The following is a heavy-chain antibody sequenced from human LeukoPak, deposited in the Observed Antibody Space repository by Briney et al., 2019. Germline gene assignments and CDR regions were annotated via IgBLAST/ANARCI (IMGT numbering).Heavy chain of an antibody. D-gene: IGHD3-3*01. CDR2: ISSGSDYI. CDR3: ARGPGFLTDY. V-gene: IGHV3-21*01. CDR1: EFTFSSYS. Sequence: GGSLRLSCAASEFTFSSYSMNWVRQAPGKGLEWVSSISSGSDYIYYADSVKGRFTISRDNAKNSLFLQMNSLRAEDTAVYYCARGPGFLTDYWGQGTLVTVSS. J-gene: IGHJ4*02.